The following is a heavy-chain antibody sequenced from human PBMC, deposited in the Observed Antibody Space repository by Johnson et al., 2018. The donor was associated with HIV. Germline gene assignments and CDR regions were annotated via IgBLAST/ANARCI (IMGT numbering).Heavy chain of an antibody. V-gene: IGHV3-30-3*01. Sequence: VQLVESGGGLVKPGGSLRLSCGASGFTFSDSYMNWIRQAPGKGLEWMAIISFDGSSKYYADSVKGRFTISRDNSNNTLYLQMNSLRAGETAVYYCARAFGVLGDQLGFDMWGQGTMVTVSS. CDR1: GFTFSDSY. CDR2: ISFDGSSK. CDR3: ARAFGVLGDQLGFDM. J-gene: IGHJ3*02. D-gene: IGHD3-16*01.